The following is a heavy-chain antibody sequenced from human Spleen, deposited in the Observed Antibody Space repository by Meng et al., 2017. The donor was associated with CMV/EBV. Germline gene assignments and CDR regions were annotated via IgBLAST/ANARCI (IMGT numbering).Heavy chain of an antibody. J-gene: IGHJ6*02. V-gene: IGHV3-74*01. CDR2: INSDGSST. CDR1: GFTFSTYW. CDR3: ARGGRRDYYGMDV. Sequence: GESLKISCAASGFTFSTYWMSWVRQAPGKGLVWVSRINSDGSSTSYADSVKGRFTISRDNAKNTLYLQMNSLRAEDTAVYYCARGGRRDYYGMDVWGQGTTVTVSS.